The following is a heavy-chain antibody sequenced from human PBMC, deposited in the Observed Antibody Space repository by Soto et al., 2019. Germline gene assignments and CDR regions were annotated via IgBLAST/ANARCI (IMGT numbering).Heavy chain of an antibody. Sequence: GGSLRLSCAASGFPFSAYWMHWVRQAPGTGLVWVSRMNSDGSTINYADSVKGRFTISRDNAENTLYLQMNSLRAEDTAVYYCARDVENDGNYYIDARGKGTTVTVSS. J-gene: IGHJ6*03. CDR3: ARDVENDGNYYIDA. D-gene: IGHD1-1*01. CDR2: MNSDGSTI. V-gene: IGHV3-74*01. CDR1: GFPFSAYW.